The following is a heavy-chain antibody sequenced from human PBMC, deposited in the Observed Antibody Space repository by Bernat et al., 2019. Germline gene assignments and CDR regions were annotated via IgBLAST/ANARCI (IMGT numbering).Heavy chain of an antibody. D-gene: IGHD2-21*01. CDR1: GGSISSGGYY. Sequence: QVQLQESGPGLVKPSQTLSLTCTVSGGSISSGGYYWSGIRQHPGKGLEWIGYIYYSGSTYYNPSLKSRVTISVDTSKNQFSLKLSSVTAADTAVYYCARDWVKGQYFQHWGQGTLVTVSS. CDR2: IYYSGST. CDR3: ARDWVKGQYFQH. V-gene: IGHV4-31*03. J-gene: IGHJ1*01.